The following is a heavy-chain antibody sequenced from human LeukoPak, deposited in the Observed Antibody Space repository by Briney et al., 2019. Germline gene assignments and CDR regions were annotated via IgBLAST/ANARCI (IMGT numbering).Heavy chain of an antibody. V-gene: IGHV3-23*01. CDR1: GLTFSSYA. CDR2: ISGRGGST. Sequence: PGGSLRLSCAASGLTFSSYAMSWVRQAPGKGLEWVSAISGRGGSTYYADSVRGRFTISRDDSKNMVYLQMNSLRVEDTARYYCVREAGYCASVCLKSNWFDPWGQGTLVTVSS. J-gene: IGHJ5*02. D-gene: IGHD2-21*02. CDR3: VREAGYCASVCLKSNWFDP.